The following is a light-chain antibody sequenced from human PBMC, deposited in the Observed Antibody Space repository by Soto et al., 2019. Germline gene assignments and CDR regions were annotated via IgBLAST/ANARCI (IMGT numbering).Light chain of an antibody. CDR3: QQYGTSPFT. Sequence: EIVLTQSPGTLSLSPGERATLSCRASQSVSSSYLAWYQHKPGQAPRPLIYGASSRATGIPDRFSGSGSGTHFTLTISRLEPADLAVYYCQQYGTSPFTFGPGTKVNIK. J-gene: IGKJ3*01. CDR2: GAS. V-gene: IGKV3-20*01. CDR1: QSVSSSY.